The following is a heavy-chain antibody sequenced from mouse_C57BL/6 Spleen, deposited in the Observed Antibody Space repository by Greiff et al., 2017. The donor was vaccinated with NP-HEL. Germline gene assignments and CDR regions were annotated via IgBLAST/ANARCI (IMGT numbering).Heavy chain of an antibody. J-gene: IGHJ1*03. Sequence: QVQLQQSGAELVRPGASVKLSCKASGYTFTDYYINWVKQRPGQGLEWIARIYPGSGNTYYNEKFKGKATLTAEKSSSTAYMQLSSLTSEDSAVYFCARSEIYYYGSRYFDVWGTGTTVTVSS. D-gene: IGHD1-1*01. CDR1: GYTFTDYY. V-gene: IGHV1-76*01. CDR2: IYPGSGNT. CDR3: ARSEIYYYGSRYFDV.